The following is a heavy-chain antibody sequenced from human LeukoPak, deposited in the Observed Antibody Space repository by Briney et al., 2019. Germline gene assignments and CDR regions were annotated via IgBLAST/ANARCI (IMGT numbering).Heavy chain of an antibody. V-gene: IGHV1-24*01. J-gene: IGHJ4*02. Sequence: ASVKVSCKVSGYTLTELSMHWVRQAPGKGLEWMGGFDPEDGETIYAQKFQGRVTMTEDTSTDTAYMELSSLRSEDTAVYYCATGPRYDILTGYYAYYFDYWGRGTLVTVSS. CDR3: ATGPRYDILTGYYAYYFDY. CDR2: FDPEDGET. D-gene: IGHD3-9*01. CDR1: GYTLTELS.